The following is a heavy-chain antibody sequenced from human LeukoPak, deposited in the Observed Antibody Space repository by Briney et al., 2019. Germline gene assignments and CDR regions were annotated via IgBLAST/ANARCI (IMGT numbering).Heavy chain of an antibody. J-gene: IGHJ6*02. CDR3: ARKSNPDYYYYYGMDV. V-gene: IGHV1-2*02. D-gene: IGHD4-11*01. CDR1: GYTFTGYY. Sequence: ASVKVSCKASGYTFTGYYMHWVRQAPGQGLEWMGWISPNSGGTNYAQKFQGRVTMTRDTSISTAYMELSRLRSDDTAVYYCARKSNPDYYYYYGMDVWGQGTTVTVSS. CDR2: ISPNSGGT.